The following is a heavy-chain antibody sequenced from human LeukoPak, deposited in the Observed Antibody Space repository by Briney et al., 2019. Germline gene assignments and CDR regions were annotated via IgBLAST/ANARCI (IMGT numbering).Heavy chain of an antibody. CDR1: GFTFSRYA. V-gene: IGHV3-64D*09. CDR2: INDNGGRT. Sequence: PGGSQRLSCSASGFTFSRYAMHWVRQAPGKGLEYVSGINDNGGRTHYGDSVKGRFSISRDNSKNTLHLQMSTLRAEDTAVYYCVKDVGGSYAFDYWGQGILVTVAS. CDR3: VKDVGGSYAFDY. D-gene: IGHD1-26*01. J-gene: IGHJ4*02.